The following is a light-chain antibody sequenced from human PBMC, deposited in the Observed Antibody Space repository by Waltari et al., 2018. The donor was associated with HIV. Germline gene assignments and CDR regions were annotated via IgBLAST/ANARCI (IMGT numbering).Light chain of an antibody. CDR2: GDN. Sequence: QAGLTQPPTVSKGMRQTATLTSTGNTNNVCNPRAAWLQQHQGHPPKLLSYGDNKRPSGISERFSASRSGNTASLTITGVQPEDEADYFCATWDISLSAVVFGGGTTLTVL. CDR3: ATWDISLSAVV. V-gene: IGLV10-54*04. J-gene: IGLJ2*01. CDR1: TNNVCNPR.